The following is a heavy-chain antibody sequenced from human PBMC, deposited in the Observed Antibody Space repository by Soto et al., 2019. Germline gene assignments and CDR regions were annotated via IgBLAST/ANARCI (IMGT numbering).Heavy chain of an antibody. J-gene: IGHJ4*02. CDR3: AQMDNSYARFDY. CDR1: GFSRSTSGEG. D-gene: IGHD2-8*01. Sequence: SCPTLVNPTRTLTLTCTFSGFSRSTSGEGVGWIRQPPAKALEWHALIYCNDEKRYTPALKSRLTITTDNSKHQVVLTMTKMDPVDTDTYYCAQMDNSYARFDYWGQGTLVTVSS. CDR2: IYCNDEK. V-gene: IGHV2-5*01.